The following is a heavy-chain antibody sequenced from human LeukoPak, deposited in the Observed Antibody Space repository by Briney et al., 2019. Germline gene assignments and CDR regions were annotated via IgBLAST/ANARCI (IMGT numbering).Heavy chain of an antibody. J-gene: IGHJ5*02. V-gene: IGHV1-69*13. CDR1: GGTFSIYA. D-gene: IGHD6-19*01. Sequence: GASVKVSFKASGGTFSIYAISWVRQAPGQGLEWMGGIIPIFGTANYAQKFQGRVTITADESTSTAYMELSSLRSEDTAVYYCARGDPAVAGPYNWFDPWGQGTLVTVSS. CDR3: ARGDPAVAGPYNWFDP. CDR2: IIPIFGTA.